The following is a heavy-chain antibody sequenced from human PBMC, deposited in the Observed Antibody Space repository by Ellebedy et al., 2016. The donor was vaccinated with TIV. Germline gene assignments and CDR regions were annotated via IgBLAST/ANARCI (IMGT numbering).Heavy chain of an antibody. CDR2: INHIGST. CDR3: ARGVGGLWFDP. D-gene: IGHD3-16*01. V-gene: IGHV4-34*01. Sequence: SETLSLTXAVYGGSFSGYTWTWIRKSPGKGLEWIGEINHIGSTNYNPSLKSRVTISVDTSKNQFSLKLSSVTAADTAVYYCARGVGGLWFDPWGQGTLVTVSS. J-gene: IGHJ5*02. CDR1: GGSFSGYT.